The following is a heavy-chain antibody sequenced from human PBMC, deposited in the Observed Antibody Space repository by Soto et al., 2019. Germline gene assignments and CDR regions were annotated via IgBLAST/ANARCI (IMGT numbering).Heavy chain of an antibody. J-gene: IGHJ3*02. CDR1: GFTFGSFA. D-gene: IGHD5-18*01. V-gene: IGHV3-23*01. CDR2: ITGRGGST. Sequence: GGSLRLSCAASGFTFGSFAMTWVRQAPGKGLEWVSGITGRGGSTYYADSVKGRFTISRDSSKNTLYLQMNSLRAEDTAVYYCAKERVFSYGPTAFEIWGQGTVVTVS. CDR3: AKERVFSYGPTAFEI.